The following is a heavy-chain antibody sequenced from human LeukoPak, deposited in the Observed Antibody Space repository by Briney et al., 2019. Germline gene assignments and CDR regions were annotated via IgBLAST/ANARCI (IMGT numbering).Heavy chain of an antibody. CDR1: GGSFSGYY. CDR3: ARGSILTGYSA. CDR2: INHSGST. J-gene: IGHJ5*02. D-gene: IGHD3-9*01. Sequence: SETLSLTCAVYGGSFSGYYWSWIRQPPGKGLEWIGEINHSGSTNYNPSLKSRVTISVDTSKNQFSLKLSPVTAADTAVYYCARGSILTGYSAWGQGTLVTVSS. V-gene: IGHV4-34*01.